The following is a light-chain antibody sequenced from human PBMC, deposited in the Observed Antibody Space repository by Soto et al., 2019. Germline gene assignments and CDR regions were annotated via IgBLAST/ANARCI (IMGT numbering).Light chain of an antibody. CDR2: AAY. Sequence: DIQMTQSPSSLSASVGDRVTITCRASQSISSYLNWYQQKPGKAPKLLIYAAYSLQSGVPSGFSGSGSGTDFTRTISRLQPEDFATYYCQQSYSTPHTFGQGTKLEIK. CDR3: QQSYSTPHT. V-gene: IGKV1-39*01. J-gene: IGKJ2*01. CDR1: QSISSY.